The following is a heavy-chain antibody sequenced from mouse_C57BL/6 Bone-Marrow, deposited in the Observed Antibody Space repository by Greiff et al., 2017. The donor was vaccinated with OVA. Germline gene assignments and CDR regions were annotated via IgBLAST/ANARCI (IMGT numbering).Heavy chain of an antibody. CDR2: LSDGGSYT. CDR3: ARASITTVVSNWYFDV. V-gene: IGHV5-4*03. D-gene: IGHD1-1*01. Sequence: EVKRVESGGGLVKPGGSLKLSCAASGFTFSSYAMSWVRQTPEKRLEWVATLSDGGSYTYYPDNVKGRFTISRYNAKNNLYLQMSQLKSEDTAMYYGARASITTVVSNWYFDVLGTGTTVTVAS. CDR1: GFTFSSYA. J-gene: IGHJ1*03.